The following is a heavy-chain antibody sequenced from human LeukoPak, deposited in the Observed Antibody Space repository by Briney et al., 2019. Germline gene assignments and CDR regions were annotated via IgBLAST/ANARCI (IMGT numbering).Heavy chain of an antibody. J-gene: IGHJ4*02. Sequence: GGSLRLSCAASGFTFDDYGMSWVRQAPGKGLVWVSRINSDGSSTSYADSVKGRFTISRDNAKNTLYLQMSSLRAEDTAVYYCARSHSSGNDYWGQGTLVTVSS. CDR1: GFTFDDYG. CDR3: ARSHSSGNDY. CDR2: INSDGSST. D-gene: IGHD6-19*01. V-gene: IGHV3-74*01.